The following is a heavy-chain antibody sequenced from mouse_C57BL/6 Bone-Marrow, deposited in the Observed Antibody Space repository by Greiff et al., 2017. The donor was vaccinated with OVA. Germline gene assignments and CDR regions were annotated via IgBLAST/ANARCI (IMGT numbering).Heavy chain of an antibody. J-gene: IGHJ2*01. Sequence: VQLQQSVAELVRPGASVKLSCTASGFKIKNTYMHWVKQRPEQGLEWIGRIDPANGNTKYAPKFQGKATITADPSSNTAYLQLSILTSEDTAIYYCARGSYLYYFDYWGKGTTLTGSS. CDR1: GFKIKNTY. CDR2: IDPANGNT. CDR3: ARGSYLYYFDY. D-gene: IGHD1-1*02. V-gene: IGHV14-3*01.